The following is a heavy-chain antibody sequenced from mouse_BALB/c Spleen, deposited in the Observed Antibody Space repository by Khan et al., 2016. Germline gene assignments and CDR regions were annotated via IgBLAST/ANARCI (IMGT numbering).Heavy chain of an antibody. Sequence: EVELVESGGGLVKPGGSLKLSCAASGFTFSDYYMYWVRQTPEKRLEWVATISDGGVYPYYPASVKGRSTISRDNAQNNLYLQMSILKSEDTAMYYCARTYGNNEYINVWSAETTVTVSS. CDR3: ARTYGNNEYINV. CDR1: GFTFSDYY. J-gene: IGHJ1*01. D-gene: IGHD2-1*01. V-gene: IGHV5-4*02. CDR2: ISDGGVYP.